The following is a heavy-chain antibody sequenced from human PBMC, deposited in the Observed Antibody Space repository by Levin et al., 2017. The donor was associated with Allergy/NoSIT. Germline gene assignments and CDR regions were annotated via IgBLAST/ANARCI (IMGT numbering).Heavy chain of an antibody. V-gene: IGHV5-51*01. CDR3: ARRDAYNFWFFDY. J-gene: IGHJ4*02. Sequence: NSGGSLRLSCKASGYSFRSYWIGWVRQMPGKGLEWMGIIYGGDSDTRYSPSFQGQVTISADKSITTAYLQWNSLRASDTAIYYCARRDAYNFWFFDYWGQGTLVTVSS. D-gene: IGHD5-24*01. CDR1: GYSFRSYW. CDR2: IYGGDSDT.